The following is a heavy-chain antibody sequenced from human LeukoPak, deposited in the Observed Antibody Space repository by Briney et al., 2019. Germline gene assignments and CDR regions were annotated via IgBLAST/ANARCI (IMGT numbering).Heavy chain of an antibody. Sequence: GASVKVSCKASGYTFTSYGITWVRQAPGQGLEWMGWISTYNGNTNYAQNLQGRVTMTTDTSTSTAYMDLRSLRSDDTAVYYCARGRGSTSRCWGQGTLVTVSS. CDR2: ISTYNGNT. CDR1: GYTFTSYG. J-gene: IGHJ4*02. V-gene: IGHV1-18*01. D-gene: IGHD5-12*01. CDR3: ARGRGSTSRC.